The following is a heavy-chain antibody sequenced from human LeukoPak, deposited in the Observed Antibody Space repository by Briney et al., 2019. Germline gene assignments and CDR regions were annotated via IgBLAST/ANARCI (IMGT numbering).Heavy chain of an antibody. CDR1: GGSISSYY. V-gene: IGHV4-59*08. J-gene: IGHJ6*03. D-gene: IGHD3-9*01. CDR3: AKILTGYYRGNYYYYMDV. CDR2: IYYSGST. Sequence: PSETLSLTCTVSGGSISSYYWSWIRQPPGKGLEWIGYIYYSGSTNYNPSLKSRVTISVDTSKNQFSLKLSSVTAADTAVYYCAKILTGYYRGNYYYYMDVWGKGTTVTISS.